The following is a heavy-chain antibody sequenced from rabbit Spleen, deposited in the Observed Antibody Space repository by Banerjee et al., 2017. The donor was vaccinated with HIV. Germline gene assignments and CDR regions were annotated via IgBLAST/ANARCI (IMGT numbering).Heavy chain of an antibody. Sequence: QQLEESGGDLVKPGASLTLTCKASGFSFSRGYDMCWVRQAPGRGLEWIGCIYTGNGKTYYASWAKGRFTISKSSSTTVTLQMTSLTAADTATYFCARDNGSGDYIDVYFDLWGPGTLVTVS. V-gene: IGHV1S40*01. CDR3: ARDNGSGDYIDVYFDL. CDR2: IYTGNGKT. D-gene: IGHD1-1*01. CDR1: GFSFSRGYD. J-gene: IGHJ4*01.